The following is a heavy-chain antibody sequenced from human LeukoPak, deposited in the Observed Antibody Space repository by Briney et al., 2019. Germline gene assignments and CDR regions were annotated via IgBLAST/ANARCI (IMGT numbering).Heavy chain of an antibody. CDR2: IYYSGST. CDR3: AREGSSQWPIDY. Sequence: SETLSLTCTVSGGSISGSSYYWGWIRQPPGKGLEWIGSIYYSGSTYYNPSLKSRVTISVDTSKNQFSLKLSSVTAADTAVYYCAREGSSQWPIDYWGQGTLVTVSS. V-gene: IGHV4-39*07. J-gene: IGHJ4*02. D-gene: IGHD6-19*01. CDR1: GGSISGSSYY.